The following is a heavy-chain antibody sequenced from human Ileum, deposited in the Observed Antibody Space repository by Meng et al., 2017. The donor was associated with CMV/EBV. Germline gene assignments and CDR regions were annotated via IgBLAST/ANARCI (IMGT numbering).Heavy chain of an antibody. CDR3: ARDPGVDF. J-gene: IGHJ4*02. CDR1: GFTFSGYW. CDR2: MNQDGSTR. Sequence: GESLKISCSASGFTFSGYWMTWVRQAPGKGLEFLATMNQDGSTRSYVDSVKGRFTISRDNAKNSLYLQMNSLRVEDTAMYYCARDPGVDFWGQGTLVTVSS. V-gene: IGHV3-7*01. D-gene: IGHD3-3*01.